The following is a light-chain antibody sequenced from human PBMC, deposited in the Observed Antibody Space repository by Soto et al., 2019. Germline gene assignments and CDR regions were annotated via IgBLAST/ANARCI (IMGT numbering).Light chain of an antibody. CDR1: QSISSW. V-gene: IGKV1-5*03. J-gene: IGKJ1*01. CDR3: QQYNSYPWT. CDR2: KAS. Sequence: DIQMTQSPSTLSASVGDRVTITCRASQSISSWLDWYQKKPGKAPKLLIYKASSLESGVPSRFSGSGSGTEFTLTISSLQPDDFATYYCQQYNSYPWTFGQGTKVEIK.